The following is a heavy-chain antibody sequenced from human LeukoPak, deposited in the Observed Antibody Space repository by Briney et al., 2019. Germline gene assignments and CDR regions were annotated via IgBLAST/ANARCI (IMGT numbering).Heavy chain of an antibody. Sequence: GGSLRLSCAASGFSFSSYSMNWVRQAPGKGLEWVSYVSHTGSTMSYADSVKGRFTISRDNARDSLHLQMNSLRVEDTAVYYCAREGYDYVWQTTEQDGMDVWGQGTTVTVSS. J-gene: IGHJ6*02. V-gene: IGHV3-48*04. CDR2: VSHTGSTM. CDR1: GFSFSSYS. D-gene: IGHD3-16*01. CDR3: AREGYDYVWQTTEQDGMDV.